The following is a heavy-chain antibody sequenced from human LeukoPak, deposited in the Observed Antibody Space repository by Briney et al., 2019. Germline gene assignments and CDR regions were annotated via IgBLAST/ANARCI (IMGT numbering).Heavy chain of an antibody. J-gene: IGHJ4*02. CDR1: GGTFSSYA. Sequence: ASVKVSCKASGGTFSSYAISWVRQAPGQGLEWMGRIIPILGIANYAQKFQGRVTMTRDTSTSTVYMELSSLRSEDTAVYYCARDPPGIAVADDYWGQGTLVTVSS. CDR3: ARDPPGIAVADDY. D-gene: IGHD6-19*01. CDR2: IIPILGIA. V-gene: IGHV1-69*04.